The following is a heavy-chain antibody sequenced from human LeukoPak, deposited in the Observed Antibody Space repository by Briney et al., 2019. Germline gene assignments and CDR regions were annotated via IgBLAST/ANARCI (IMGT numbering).Heavy chain of an antibody. D-gene: IGHD3-10*01. CDR3: AREPGDY. CDR1: GFTFSNYW. V-gene: IGHV3-7*01. Sequence: GGSRRLSCAASGFTFSNYWMTWVRQAPGKGLEWVASIKQVGNDKFYVDSVKGRFTISRDNAQNSLYLQMNSLRAEDRAVYYCAREPGDYWGQGTLVTVSS. CDR2: IKQVGNDK. J-gene: IGHJ4*02.